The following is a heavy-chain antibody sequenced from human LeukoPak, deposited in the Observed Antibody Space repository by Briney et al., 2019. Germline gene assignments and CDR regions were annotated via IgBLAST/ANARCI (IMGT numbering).Heavy chain of an antibody. J-gene: IGHJ4*02. CDR1: GFTFSNAW. CDR2: IKQDGSEK. CDR3: ARVGGYDFWSGYHYYFDY. V-gene: IGHV3-7*01. D-gene: IGHD3-3*01. Sequence: GGSLRLSCAASGFTFSNAWMNWVRQAPGKGLEWVANIKQDGSEKYYVDSVKGRLTISRDNAKNSLYLQMNSLRAEDTAVYYCARVGGYDFWSGYHYYFDYWGQGTLVTVSS.